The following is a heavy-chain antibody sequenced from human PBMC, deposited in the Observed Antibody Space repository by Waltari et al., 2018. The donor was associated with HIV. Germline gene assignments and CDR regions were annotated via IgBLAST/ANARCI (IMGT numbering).Heavy chain of an antibody. J-gene: IGHJ4*02. CDR1: GFTFSSYG. V-gene: IGHV3-30*18. D-gene: IGHD1-26*01. Sequence: QVQLVETGGGVVQPGRSLRLSCAASGFTFSSYGMHWVRQAPGKGVECVAVISYEGSNKYYGYPVECRFPISRDKSKNPLYLQMNRLRAEDTAGYYGAKGWAQAYYVDYWGQGTLVSVSS. CDR2: ISYEGSNK. CDR3: AKGWAQAYYVDY.